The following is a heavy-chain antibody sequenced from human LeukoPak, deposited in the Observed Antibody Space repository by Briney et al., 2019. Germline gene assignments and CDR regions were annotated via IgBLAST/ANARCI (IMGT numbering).Heavy chain of an antibody. D-gene: IGHD6-13*01. CDR3: ARARGDYSSSWYDHWFDP. Sequence: SVKVSCKASGGTFSSYAISWVRQAPGQGLEWMGRIIPIFGTANYAQKFQGRVTITTDESTSTAYMELSSLRSEDTAVYYCARARGDYSSSWYDHWFDPWGQGTLVTVSS. CDR1: GGTFSSYA. J-gene: IGHJ5*02. CDR2: IIPIFGTA. V-gene: IGHV1-69*05.